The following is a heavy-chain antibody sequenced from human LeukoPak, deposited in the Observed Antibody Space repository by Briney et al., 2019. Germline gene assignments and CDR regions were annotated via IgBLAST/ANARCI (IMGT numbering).Heavy chain of an antibody. CDR2: ISAYNGNT. J-gene: IGHJ4*02. CDR1: GYTFTSYG. D-gene: IGHD3-22*01. Sequence: AASVKVSCKATGYTFTSYGISWVRQAPGQGLEWMGWISAYNGNTNCAQKLQGRVTMTTDTSTSTAYMELRSLRSDDTAVYYCAREGSYYDSSGYYLVTRFDYWGQGTLVTVSS. V-gene: IGHV1-18*01. CDR3: AREGSYYDSSGYYLVTRFDY.